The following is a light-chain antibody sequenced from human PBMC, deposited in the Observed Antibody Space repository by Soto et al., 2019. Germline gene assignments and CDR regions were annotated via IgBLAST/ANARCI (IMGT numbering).Light chain of an antibody. CDR3: SSYTSSSTYV. CDR2: EVS. J-gene: IGLJ1*01. CDR1: LSDVGGYNY. Sequence: QSALAQPASVSGSPGQSITISCTGTLSDVGGYNYVSWYQQHPGKAPKLIIYEVSNRPSGDSNRFSGSKSGNTASLTISGLQAEDEADYYCSSYTSSSTYVFGTGTKVTVL. V-gene: IGLV2-14*01.